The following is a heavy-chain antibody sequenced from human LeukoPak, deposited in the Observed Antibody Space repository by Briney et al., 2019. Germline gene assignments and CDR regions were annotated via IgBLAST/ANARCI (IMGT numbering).Heavy chain of an antibody. J-gene: IGHJ4*02. D-gene: IGHD3-3*01. CDR1: GFTFSSYG. CDR3: AKDKTTYYDFWSGYLDY. V-gene: IGHV3-30*02. Sequence: GGSLRLTCAASGFTFSSYGMHWVRQVPGKGLEWVAFIRYDGSNKYYADSVKGRFTISRDNSKNTLYLQMNSLRAEDTAVYYCAKDKTTYYDFWSGYLDYWGQGTLVTVSS. CDR2: IRYDGSNK.